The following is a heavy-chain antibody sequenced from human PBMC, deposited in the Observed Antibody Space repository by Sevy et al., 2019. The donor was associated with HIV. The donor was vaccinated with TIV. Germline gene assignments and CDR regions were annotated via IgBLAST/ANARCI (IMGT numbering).Heavy chain of an antibody. J-gene: IGHJ4*02. CDR1: GFTFSSYW. CDR2: IKQDGSEK. D-gene: IGHD3-3*01. V-gene: IGHV3-7*01. CDR3: ARINSNAYYDFWSGYYLDYFDY. Sequence: GGSLRLSCVASGFTFSSYWMSWVRQAPGKGLEWVANIKQDGSEKYYVDSVKGRFTISRDNAKNSLYLQMNSLRAEDTAVYYCARINSNAYYDFWSGYYLDYFDYWGQGTLVTVSS.